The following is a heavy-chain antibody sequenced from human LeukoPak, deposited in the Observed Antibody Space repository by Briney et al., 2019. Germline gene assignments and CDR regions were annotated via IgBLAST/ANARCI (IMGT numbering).Heavy chain of an antibody. CDR2: IYLGDSDT. CDR1: GYSFTSYW. Sequence: GESRKISCTGSGYSFTSYWIGWVRQMPGKGLEWMGIIYLGDSDTRYSPSFQGQVTISADKSTSTAYLQWSSLKASDTAMYYCARPGYCSSTSCSDAFDIWGQGTMVTVSS. V-gene: IGHV5-51*01. D-gene: IGHD2-2*01. J-gene: IGHJ3*02. CDR3: ARPGYCSSTSCSDAFDI.